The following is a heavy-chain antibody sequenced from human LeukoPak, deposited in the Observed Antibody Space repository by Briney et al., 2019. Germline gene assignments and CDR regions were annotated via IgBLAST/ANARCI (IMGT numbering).Heavy chain of an antibody. CDR1: GFTFSTYG. D-gene: IGHD4-23*01. Sequence: GGSLRLSCAASGFTFSTYGMSWVSQAPGKGLEWVSAISFSCGGSYYAHSVNGRFTISRDNSKNTLYLQMNSLRAEDTAIYYCAKRSAYGGNWNYFDYWGQGASVTVSS. CDR2: ISFSCGGS. J-gene: IGHJ4*02. CDR3: AKRSAYGGNWNYFDY. V-gene: IGHV3-23*01.